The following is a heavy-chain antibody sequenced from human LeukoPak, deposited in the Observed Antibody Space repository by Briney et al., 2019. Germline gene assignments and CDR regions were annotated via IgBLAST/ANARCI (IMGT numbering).Heavy chain of an antibody. CDR1: GFTFSDYY. CDR3: ARDLVATIIKTACGMDV. J-gene: IGHJ6*02. CDR2: ISSSGSTI. Sequence: SGGSLRLPCAASGFTFSDYYMSWIRQAPGKGLEWVSYISSSGSTIYYADSVKGRFTISRDNAKNSLYLQMNSLRAEDTAVYYCARDLVATIIKTACGMDVWGQGTTVTVSS. D-gene: IGHD5-12*01. V-gene: IGHV3-11*01.